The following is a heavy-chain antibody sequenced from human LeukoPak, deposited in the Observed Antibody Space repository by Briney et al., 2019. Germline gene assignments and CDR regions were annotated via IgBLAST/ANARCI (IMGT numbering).Heavy chain of an antibody. CDR2: ISSSGSTI. J-gene: IGHJ6*04. CDR1: GFTLSSYE. Sequence: GGALRLSCAAPGFTLSSYEKNWVRPAPGKGGGGVSYISSSGSTIYYADSVKGRFTISRDNAKNSLYLQMNSLRAEDTAVYYCAELGITMIGGVWGKGTTVTISS. CDR3: AELGITMIGGV. V-gene: IGHV3-48*03. D-gene: IGHD3-10*02.